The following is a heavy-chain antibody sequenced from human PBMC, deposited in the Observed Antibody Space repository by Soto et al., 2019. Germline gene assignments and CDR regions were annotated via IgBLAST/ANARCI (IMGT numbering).Heavy chain of an antibody. J-gene: IGHJ6*02. D-gene: IGHD5-18*01. V-gene: IGHV3-23*01. CDR3: AKVDTAMVWRLWYGMDV. Sequence: PGGSLRLSCAASGFTFSSYAMSWVRQAPGKGLEWVSAISGSGGSTYYADSVKGRFTISRDNSKNTLYLQMNSLRAEDTAVYYCAKVDTAMVWRLWYGMDVWGQGTTVTVSS. CDR2: ISGSGGST. CDR1: GFTFSSYA.